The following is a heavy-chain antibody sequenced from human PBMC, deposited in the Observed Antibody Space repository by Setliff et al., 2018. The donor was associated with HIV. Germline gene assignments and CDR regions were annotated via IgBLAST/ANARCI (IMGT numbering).Heavy chain of an antibody. CDR3: ARHRYRFGIDS. CDR2: IDYSGNT. CDR1: GGSVTSQMHL. D-gene: IGHD3-16*01. V-gene: IGHV4-39*01. Sequence: SETLSLTCLVSGGSVTSQMHLWAWIRQPPGKGLEWIGTIDYSGNTYYNASLRSRAIISGDMSKNQFSLNLNSVTASETAVYYCARHRYRFGIDSWGQGALVTVSS. J-gene: IGHJ5*01.